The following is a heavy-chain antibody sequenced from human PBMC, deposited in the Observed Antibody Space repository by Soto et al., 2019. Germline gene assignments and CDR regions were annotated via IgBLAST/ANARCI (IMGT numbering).Heavy chain of an antibody. Sequence: ASVKVSCKASGYTFSNYGIHWVRQAPGQRLEWMGLINAGNGNTKYSQKFQGRVTLTRDTSASTAYMELSSLRSEDTAVYYCARDPNIVLVPAALRSYYHYYRLDVWGQGTTVTVSS. CDR1: GYTFSNYG. CDR2: INAGNGNT. CDR3: ARDPNIVLVPAALRSYYHYYRLDV. V-gene: IGHV1-3*01. D-gene: IGHD2-2*01. J-gene: IGHJ6*02.